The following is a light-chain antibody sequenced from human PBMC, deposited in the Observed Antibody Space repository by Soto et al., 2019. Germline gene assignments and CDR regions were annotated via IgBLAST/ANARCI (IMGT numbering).Light chain of an antibody. Sequence: QSALAQPPSASGSPGQSVTVSCTGTSSDVGAYNYVSWYQQHPDTAPKLILYEVTKRPSGVPGRFSGSKSGNTASLTVSGLQAEDEAYYYCLSYTDSNNWVFGGGTKVTVL. J-gene: IGLJ3*02. CDR2: EVT. CDR1: SSDVGAYNY. CDR3: LSYTDSNNWV. V-gene: IGLV2-8*01.